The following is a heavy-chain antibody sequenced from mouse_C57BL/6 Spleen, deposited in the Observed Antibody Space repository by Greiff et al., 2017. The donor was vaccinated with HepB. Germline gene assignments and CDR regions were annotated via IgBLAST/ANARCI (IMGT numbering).Heavy chain of an antibody. V-gene: IGHV1-81*01. CDR3: ARWDYGSSYAAY. CDR2: IYPRSGNT. CDR1: GYTFTSYG. D-gene: IGHD1-1*01. Sequence: QVQLQQSGAELARPGASVKLSCKASGYTFTSYGISWVKQRTGQGLEWIGEIYPRSGNTYYNEKFKGKATLTADKSSSTAYMELRSLTSEDSAVYFCARWDYGSSYAAYWGQGTLVTVSA. J-gene: IGHJ3*01.